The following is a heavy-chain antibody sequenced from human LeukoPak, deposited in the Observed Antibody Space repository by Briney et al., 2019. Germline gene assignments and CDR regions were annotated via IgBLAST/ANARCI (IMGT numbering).Heavy chain of an antibody. J-gene: IGHJ4*02. V-gene: IGHV3-11*04. CDR2: ISGSGGTI. CDR3: ARALHYDFWSSRAFGY. CDR1: GFTFSDYY. Sequence: TGGSLRLSCAASGFTFSDYYMSWIRQAPGKGLEWVSYISGSGGTIYYADSVKGRFTISRDNAKNSLYLQMNSLRVEDTAVYYCARALHYDFWSSRAFGYWGQGTLVTVSS. D-gene: IGHD3-3*01.